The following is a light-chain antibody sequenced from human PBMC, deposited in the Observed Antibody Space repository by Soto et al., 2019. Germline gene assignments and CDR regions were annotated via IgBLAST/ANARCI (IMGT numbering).Light chain of an antibody. CDR1: QSVSSN. V-gene: IGKV3-15*01. Sequence: EIVMTQSPATLSVSPGERATLSCRASQSVSSNLAWYQQKPGQAPRLLIYGASTRATGIPARFSGRGSGTEFTLTTSSLQAEDLAVSYCQQYNNWPRTFGQGTKVEIK. CDR3: QQYNNWPRT. CDR2: GAS. J-gene: IGKJ1*01.